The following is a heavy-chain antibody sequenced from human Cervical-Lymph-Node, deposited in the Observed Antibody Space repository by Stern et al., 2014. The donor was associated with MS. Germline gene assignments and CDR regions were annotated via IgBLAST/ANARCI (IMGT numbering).Heavy chain of an antibody. CDR1: GFTFSDHY. CDR2: ISRTGDTI. J-gene: IGHJ6*02. CDR3: ARGGSAYYYGMDV. Sequence: QVQLVESGGGLVKPGESLRLSCAASGFTFSDHYMSWVRQAPGKGLEWISYISRTGDTIYYADSVKGRFTISRDNVKNSLYLQINSLRAEDAALYYCARGGSAYYYGMDVWGQGTAVTVSS. V-gene: IGHV3-11*01.